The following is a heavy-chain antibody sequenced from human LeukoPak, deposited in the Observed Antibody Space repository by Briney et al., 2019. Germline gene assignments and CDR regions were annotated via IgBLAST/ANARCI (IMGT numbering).Heavy chain of an antibody. J-gene: IGHJ4*02. V-gene: IGHV3-21*01. D-gene: IGHD2-21*02. CDR1: GFTFSSYS. CDR3: ARGEGVVVVTAMRDFDY. Sequence: GGSLRLSCAASGFTFSSYSMNWVRQAPGKGLEWVSSISSSSSYIYYADSVKGRFTISRDNAKNSLYLQMNSLRAEDTAVYYCARGEGVVVVTAMRDFDYWGQGTLVTVSS. CDR2: ISSSSSYI.